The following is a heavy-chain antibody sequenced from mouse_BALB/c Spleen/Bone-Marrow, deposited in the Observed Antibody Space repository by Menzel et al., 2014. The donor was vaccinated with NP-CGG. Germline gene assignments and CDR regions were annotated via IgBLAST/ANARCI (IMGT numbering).Heavy chain of an antibody. Sequence: EVMLVESGGDLVKPGGSLKLSCAASGFTFSSYGMSWVRQTPDKRLEWVATISSGGSYTYYPDSVKGRFTISRDNAKNTLYLQMSSLKSEDTAMYYCARHGVPHWSFDVWGAGTTVTVSS. D-gene: IGHD2-14*01. CDR1: GFTFSSYG. V-gene: IGHV5-6*01. J-gene: IGHJ1*01. CDR3: ARHGVPHWSFDV. CDR2: ISSGGSYT.